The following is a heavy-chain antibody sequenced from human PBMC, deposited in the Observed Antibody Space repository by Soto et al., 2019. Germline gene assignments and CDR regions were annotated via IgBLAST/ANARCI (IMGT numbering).Heavy chain of an antibody. CDR3: ARGRGYSSGGDDAFDI. V-gene: IGHV1-8*01. J-gene: IGHJ3*02. CDR1: GYTFTSDD. Sequence: QVQLVQSGAEVKKPGASVKVSCKASGYTFTSDDINWVRQATGHGLELLGWMNDDSGNTGYAQKFQGRVTMTRNTSISTAYMELRNLRSEDTAVYYCARGRGYSSGGDDAFDIWGQGTMVTVSS. D-gene: IGHD6-19*01. CDR2: MNDDSGNT.